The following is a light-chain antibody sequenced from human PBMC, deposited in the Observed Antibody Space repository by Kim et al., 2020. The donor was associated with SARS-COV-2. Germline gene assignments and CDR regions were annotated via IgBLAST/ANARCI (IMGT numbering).Light chain of an antibody. Sequence: SLSPGERATRSCRASRRVSSIAWYQQKPGQAPRLLIYGAFTRATGIPDRFSGSGSGTDFTLTISRREPEDFAVYFCQQHGSSPITFGQGTRLEIK. J-gene: IGKJ5*01. CDR3: QQHGSSPIT. CDR1: RRVSS. V-gene: IGKV3-20*01. CDR2: GAF.